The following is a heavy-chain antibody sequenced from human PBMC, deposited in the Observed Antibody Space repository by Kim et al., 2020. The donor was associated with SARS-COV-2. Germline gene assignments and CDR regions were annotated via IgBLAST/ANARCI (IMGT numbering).Heavy chain of an antibody. D-gene: IGHD6-13*01. J-gene: IGHJ5*02. Sequence: ASVKVSCKASGYTFTSYDINWVRQATGQGLEWMGWMNPNSGNTGYAQKFQGRVTMTRNTSISTAYMELSSLRSEDTAVYYCARLLARWQLVLKHGFDPWGQGTLVTVSS. V-gene: IGHV1-8*01. CDR1: GYTFTSYD. CDR3: ARLLARWQLVLKHGFDP. CDR2: MNPNSGNT.